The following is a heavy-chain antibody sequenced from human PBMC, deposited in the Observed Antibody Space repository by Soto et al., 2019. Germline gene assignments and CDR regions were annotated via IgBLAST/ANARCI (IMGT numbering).Heavy chain of an antibody. CDR2: ISGSGGST. V-gene: IGHV3-23*01. J-gene: IGHJ4*02. D-gene: IGHD6-13*01. Sequence: GGSLRLSCAASGFTFSSYAMSWVRQAPGKGLEWVSAISGSGGSTYYADSVKGRFTISRDNSKNTLYLQMNSLRAEDTAVYYCAKLFPDIAAAGSKMYYFDYWGQGTLVTVSS. CDR1: GFTFSSYA. CDR3: AKLFPDIAAAGSKMYYFDY.